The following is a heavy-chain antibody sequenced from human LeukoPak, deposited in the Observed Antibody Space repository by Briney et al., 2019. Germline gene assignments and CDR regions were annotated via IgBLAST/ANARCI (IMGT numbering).Heavy chain of an antibody. CDR3: ANSYTRIFFFDY. D-gene: IGHD5-18*01. J-gene: IGHJ4*02. V-gene: IGHV4-34*01. CDR2: IYHSGHT. CDR1: GGPFSYYY. Sequence: PSETLSLTCAVYGGPFSYYYWIWIRHPPGRGREWIGEIYHSGHTNYNPSLKSRVTISVDTSKNHFSLKLSSVTAADTAVYYWANSYTRIFFFDYWGQGTLVTVSS.